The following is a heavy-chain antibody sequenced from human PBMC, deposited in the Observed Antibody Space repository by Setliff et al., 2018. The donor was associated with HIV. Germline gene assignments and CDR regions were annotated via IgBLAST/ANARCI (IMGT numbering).Heavy chain of an antibody. Sequence: ASVKVSCKASGYTFTNYGINWVRQAPGQGLEWMGWISVHNGKTNFAQKVPGRVTMTTDTSTSTAYMEVRSLRSDDTATYYCARGYSTSSSYYHGMDVWGQGTTVTVSS. CDR3: ARGYSTSSSYYHGMDV. D-gene: IGHD6-6*01. J-gene: IGHJ6*02. CDR1: GYTFTNYG. V-gene: IGHV1-18*01. CDR2: ISVHNGKT.